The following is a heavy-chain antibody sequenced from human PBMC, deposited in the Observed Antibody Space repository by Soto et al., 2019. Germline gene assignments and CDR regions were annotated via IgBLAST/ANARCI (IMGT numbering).Heavy chain of an antibody. D-gene: IGHD5-12*01. V-gene: IGHV3-21*01. CDR2: ISSSSSYI. CDR1: GFTFSSYS. J-gene: IGHJ4*02. Sequence: EVQLVESGGGLAKPGGSLRLSCAASGFTFSSYSMNWVRQAPGKGLEWVSTISSSSSYIYYADSVKGRFTISRDNAKNSLYLQMNSLRAEDTAVYSCARQAVDSGDYWGQGTLVTVSS. CDR3: ARQAVDSGDY.